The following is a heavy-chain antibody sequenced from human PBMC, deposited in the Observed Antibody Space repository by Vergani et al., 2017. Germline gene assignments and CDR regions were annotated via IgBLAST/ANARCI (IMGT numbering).Heavy chain of an antibody. V-gene: IGHV1-2*02. J-gene: IGHJ4*02. CDR3: ARPNAHSYYDILTGDDYYFDY. D-gene: IGHD3-9*01. CDR2: INPNSGGT. Sequence: QVQLVQSGAEVKKPGASVKVSCKASGYTFTSYGISWVRQAPGQGLEWMGWINPNSGGTNYAQKFQGRVTMTRDTSISTAYMELSRLRSDDTAVYYCARPNAHSYYDILTGDDYYFDYWGQGTLVTVSS. CDR1: GYTFTSYG.